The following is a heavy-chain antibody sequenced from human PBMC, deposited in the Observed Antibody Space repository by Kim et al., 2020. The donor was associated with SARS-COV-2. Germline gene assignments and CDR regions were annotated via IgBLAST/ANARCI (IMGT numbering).Heavy chain of an antibody. Sequence: SETLSLTCTLSGGSISTYYWSWIRQPPGKGLEWIGYIYYSGSTNYNPSLKSRVTISVDTSKNQFSLRLRSVTAADTAVYYCARDRLNYYYMDVWGEGTTV. CDR2: IYYSGST. V-gene: IGHV4-59*01. CDR3: ARDRLNYYYMDV. CDR1: GGSISTYY. J-gene: IGHJ6*03.